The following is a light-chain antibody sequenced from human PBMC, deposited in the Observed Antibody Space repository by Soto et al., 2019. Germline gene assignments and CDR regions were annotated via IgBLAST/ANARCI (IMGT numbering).Light chain of an antibody. V-gene: IGKV3-20*01. Sequence: IVLTHSPGSLSFSPGERATLSCRASQSVSSSYLAWYQQKPGQAPRLLIYGASSRATGIPDRFSGSGSGTDFTLTISRLEPEDFAVYYCQQYGGSPRTFGQGTKVDIK. CDR1: QSVSSSY. CDR2: GAS. J-gene: IGKJ1*01. CDR3: QQYGGSPRT.